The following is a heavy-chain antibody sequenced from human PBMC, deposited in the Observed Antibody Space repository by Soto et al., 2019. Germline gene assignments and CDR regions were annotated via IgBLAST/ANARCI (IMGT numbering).Heavy chain of an antibody. V-gene: IGHV3-33*01. CDR3: ARPLVAPVAGPYYYGMDV. Sequence: QMQLVESGGGVVQPGRSLRLSCAESGFTFSTYGFNWVRQAPGKGLEWEAVIWYDGNTKYYADSVKGRFTISRDNSKNTLYLQMNSLTAEDTAVYYCARPLVAPVAGPYYYGMDVWGQGTTVTVSS. CDR2: IWYDGNTK. J-gene: IGHJ6*02. D-gene: IGHD6-19*01. CDR1: GFTFSTYG.